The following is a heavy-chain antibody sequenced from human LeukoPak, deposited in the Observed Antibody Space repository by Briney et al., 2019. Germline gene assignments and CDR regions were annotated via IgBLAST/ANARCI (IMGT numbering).Heavy chain of an antibody. CDR1: GYSFTSYW. Sequence: GESLKISCKGSGYSFTSYWIGWVRQMPGKGLEWMGIIYPGDSDTRYSPSFQGQVTISADKSISTAYLQWSSLKASDTAMYCCARAYCSGGSCGGPFDYWGQGTLVTVSS. CDR3: ARAYCSGGSCGGPFDY. CDR2: IYPGDSDT. V-gene: IGHV5-51*01. D-gene: IGHD2-15*01. J-gene: IGHJ4*02.